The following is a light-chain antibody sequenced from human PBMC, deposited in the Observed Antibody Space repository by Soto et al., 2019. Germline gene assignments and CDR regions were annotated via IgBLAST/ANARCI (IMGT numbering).Light chain of an antibody. V-gene: IGLV2-23*02. CDR2: EVS. Sequence: QSVLTQPASVSGSPGQSITISCTGTSSDVGSYNLVSWYQQHPGKAPKLMIYEVSKRPSGVSNRFSGSKSGNTASLTISGLQAEDEPDYYCCSYAGSRPYVFGTGTKVTVL. CDR1: SSDVGSYNL. J-gene: IGLJ1*01. CDR3: CSYAGSRPYV.